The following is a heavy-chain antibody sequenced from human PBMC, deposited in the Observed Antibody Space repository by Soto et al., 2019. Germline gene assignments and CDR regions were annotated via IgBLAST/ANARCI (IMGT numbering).Heavy chain of an antibody. CDR1: GFTFSSYW. CDR2: ISTDASST. V-gene: IGHV3-74*01. CDR3: ARLPNKSPQN. J-gene: IGHJ1*01. Sequence: EVQLVESGGGLVQPGGSLRLSCAASGFTFSSYWMHWVRQAPGKGLVWVSSISTDASSTSYADPVKGRFTISGDNAKNTLYLQMNSVGAEDTAVYYCARLPNKSPQNWGQGTLVIVSP.